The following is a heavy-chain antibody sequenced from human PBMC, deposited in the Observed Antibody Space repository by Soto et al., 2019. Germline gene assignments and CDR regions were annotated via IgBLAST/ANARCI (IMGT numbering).Heavy chain of an antibody. Sequence: EVQLVESGGGLVKPGGSLRLSCAASGFTFSSYSMNWVRQAPGKGLEWVSSISSSSSYIYYADSVKGRFTISRDNAKNSLYLQRNSLRAEDTAVYYCARGGFVGTPGTPREYYFDYWGQGTLVTVSS. D-gene: IGHD1-1*01. V-gene: IGHV3-21*01. CDR1: GFTFSSYS. CDR3: ARGGFVGTPGTPREYYFDY. CDR2: ISSSSSYI. J-gene: IGHJ4*02.